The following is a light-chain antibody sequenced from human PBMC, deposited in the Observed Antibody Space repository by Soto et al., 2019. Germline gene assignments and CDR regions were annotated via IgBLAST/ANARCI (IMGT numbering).Light chain of an antibody. CDR1: SSDVGGYNF. CDR2: EVS. Sequence: QSALTQPASVSGSPGQSITISCTGTSSDVGGYNFVSWYRQHPGKAPKLMIYEVSNRPSGVSNRFSGSKSGNTASLTISGLQAEDEAAYYCSSYTTSVTRVVFGGGTKLTVL. J-gene: IGLJ2*01. V-gene: IGLV2-14*01. CDR3: SSYTTSVTRVV.